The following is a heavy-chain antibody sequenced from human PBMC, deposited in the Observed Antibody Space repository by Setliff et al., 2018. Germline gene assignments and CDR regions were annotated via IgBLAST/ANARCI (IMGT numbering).Heavy chain of an antibody. D-gene: IGHD3-22*01. CDR2: IYTSGST. Sequence: SETLSLTCTVSGGSISNGSYYWSWIRQPAGKGLEWIGHIYTSGSTNYNPSLKSRVTISVDTSKNQFSLKLSSVTAADTAVYYCARATPTLYDSSGYSFDYWGQGTLVTVSS. J-gene: IGHJ4*02. V-gene: IGHV4-61*09. CDR1: GGSISNGSYY. CDR3: ARATPTLYDSSGYSFDY.